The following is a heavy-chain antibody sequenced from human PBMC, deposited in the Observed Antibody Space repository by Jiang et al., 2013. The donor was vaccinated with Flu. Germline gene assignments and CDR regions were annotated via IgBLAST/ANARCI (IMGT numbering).Heavy chain of an antibody. CDR3: AKDQIGANYHYYGMDV. J-gene: IGHJ6*02. CDR2: ISFDGTNK. V-gene: IGHV3-30*18. Sequence: VQLLESGGGVVQAGRSLRLSCAASGFTFSSYGMHWVRQAPGKGLEWVAVISFDGTNKYYADSVEGRFTISRDKSKNTVDLQMNSLRDEDTAVYYCAKDQIGANYHYYGMDVWGQGTTVTVSS. CDR1: GFTFSSYG. D-gene: IGHD3-16*01.